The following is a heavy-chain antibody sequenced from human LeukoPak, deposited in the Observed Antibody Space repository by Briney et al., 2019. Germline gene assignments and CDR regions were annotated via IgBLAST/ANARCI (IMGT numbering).Heavy chain of an antibody. Sequence: GGSLRLSCAASGFTFSNYAMSWVRQAPGKGLEWVSAISGSGGSTYYADSVKGRFTISRDNSKNTLYLQMNSLRAEDTAVYYCAKTNSYSGYDEIDYWGQGTLVTVSS. J-gene: IGHJ4*02. CDR2: ISGSGGST. CDR3: AKTNSYSGYDEIDY. CDR1: GFTFSNYA. D-gene: IGHD5-12*01. V-gene: IGHV3-23*01.